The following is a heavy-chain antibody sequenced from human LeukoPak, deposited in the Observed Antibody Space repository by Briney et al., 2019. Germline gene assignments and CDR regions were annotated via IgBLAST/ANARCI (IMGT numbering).Heavy chain of an antibody. J-gene: IGHJ4*02. D-gene: IGHD3-22*01. V-gene: IGHV4-34*01. Sequence: PSETLSLTCAVYGGSFSNYYWTWIRQPPGKGLEWIGEINHSGSTNYNPSLKSRVTISVDTSKNQFSLKLNSVTATDTAVYYCARVQTYYYDTSGFPYYFDYWGQGTLVTASS. CDR2: INHSGST. CDR1: GGSFSNYY. CDR3: ARVQTYYYDTSGFPYYFDY.